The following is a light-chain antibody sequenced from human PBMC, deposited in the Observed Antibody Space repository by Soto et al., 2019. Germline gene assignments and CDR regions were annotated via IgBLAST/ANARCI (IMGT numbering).Light chain of an antibody. V-gene: IGKV3D-7*01. Sequence: PGERVTLSCRASQSVSSSYLTWYQQKPGQAPRLLIYGASTRATGIPARFSGSGSGTNFTLTISSLQPEDFAVYYCQQDYNLPFGPGNKVDIK. CDR2: GAS. J-gene: IGKJ3*01. CDR3: QQDYNLP. CDR1: QSVSSSY.